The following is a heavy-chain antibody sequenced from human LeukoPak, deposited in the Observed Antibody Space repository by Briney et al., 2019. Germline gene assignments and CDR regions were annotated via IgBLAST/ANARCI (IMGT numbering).Heavy chain of an antibody. D-gene: IGHD6-19*01. CDR2: IYHTGST. Sequence: PSETLSLTCAVYGGSFSGYYWSWIRQPPGKGLEWIGEIYHTGSTNYNPSLKRRVTISMDTSKNQFSLNLGSVTAADTAVYYCASGDYSSGWYIDSWGQGTLVTVSS. CDR3: ASGDYSSGWYIDS. CDR1: GGSFSGYY. J-gene: IGHJ4*02. V-gene: IGHV4-34*01.